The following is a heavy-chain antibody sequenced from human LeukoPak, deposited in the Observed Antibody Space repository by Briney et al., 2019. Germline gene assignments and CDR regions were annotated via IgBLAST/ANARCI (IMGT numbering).Heavy chain of an antibody. CDR1: DFNFRSNW. V-gene: IGHV3-7*04. CDR3: AKEGDWNLDY. CDR2: IKGDGSEK. J-gene: IGHJ4*02. Sequence: GGSLRLSCVTSDFNFRSNWMDWVRQAPGRGLEWVANIKGDGSEKNYVDSVKGRFSISRDNAKNSLYLEMNSLRAEDTGVYYCAKEGDWNLDYWGQGALVTVSS. D-gene: IGHD1-1*01.